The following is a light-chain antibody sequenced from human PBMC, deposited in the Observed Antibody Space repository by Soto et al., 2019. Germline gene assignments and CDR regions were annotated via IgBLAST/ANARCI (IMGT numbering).Light chain of an antibody. CDR2: GNS. Sequence: QAVVTQPPSVSGAPGQRVTISCTGSSSKIGAGYDVHWYQQLPGTAPKLLIYGNSNRPSGVPDRFSGSKSGTSASLAITGLQAEDEADYYCQSYDSSLSGSGVFGGGTKLTVL. J-gene: IGLJ2*01. CDR1: SSKIGAGYD. V-gene: IGLV1-40*01. CDR3: QSYDSSLSGSGV.